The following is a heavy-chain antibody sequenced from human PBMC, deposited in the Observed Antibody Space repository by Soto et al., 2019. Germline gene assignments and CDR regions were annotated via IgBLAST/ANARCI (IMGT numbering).Heavy chain of an antibody. J-gene: IGHJ5*02. CDR3: ARAPTRGIDYYDSSGYQNWFDP. D-gene: IGHD3-22*01. CDR2: ISSSSSYI. CDR1: GFTFSSYS. Sequence: GGSLRLSCAASGFTFSSYSMNWVRQAPGKGLEWVSSISSSSSYIYYADSVKGRFTISRDNAKNSLYLQMNSLRAEDTAVYYCARAPTRGIDYYDSSGYQNWFDPWGKGTRVTVSS. V-gene: IGHV3-21*01.